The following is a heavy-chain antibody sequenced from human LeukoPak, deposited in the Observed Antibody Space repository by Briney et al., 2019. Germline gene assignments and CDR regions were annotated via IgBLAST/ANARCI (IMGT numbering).Heavy chain of an antibody. CDR1: GGSLSSYY. CDR2: IYTSGST. D-gene: IGHD1-26*01. CDR3: ARHPTTGWLVDY. V-gene: IGHV4-4*09. J-gene: IGHJ4*02. Sequence: SETLSLTCTVSGGSLSSYYWSWIRQPPGKGLEWIGYIYTSGSTNYNPSLKSRVTISVDTSKNQFSLKLSSVTAADTAVYYCARHPTTGWLVDYWGQGTLVTVSS.